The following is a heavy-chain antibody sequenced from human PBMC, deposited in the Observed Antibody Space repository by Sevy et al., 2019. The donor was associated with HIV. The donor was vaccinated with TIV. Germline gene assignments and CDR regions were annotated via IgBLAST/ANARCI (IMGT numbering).Heavy chain of an antibody. J-gene: IGHJ6*02. D-gene: IGHD3-3*02. Sequence: SETLSLTCTVSGGSIRSDSFLWGWIRQPPGEGLSWIGSISYSGSTYYDPSLKSRITVDVDTSKKQFSLELRSVTAADTAMYYCARHLHFYGIDVWGPGTTVTVSS. CDR3: ARHLHFYGIDV. V-gene: IGHV4-39*01. CDR2: ISYSGST. CDR1: GGSIRSDSFL.